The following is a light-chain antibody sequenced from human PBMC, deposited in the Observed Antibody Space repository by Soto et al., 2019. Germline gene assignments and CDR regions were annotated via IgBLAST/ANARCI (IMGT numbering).Light chain of an antibody. CDR3: QQYDNLPLT. CDR2: GAS. V-gene: IGKV3-15*01. J-gene: IGKJ3*01. CDR1: QSVSSN. Sequence: ETVMTQSPATLSVSPGERASLSCRASQSVSSNLAWYQQKPGRAPRILIFGASSRAAGVPDRFSGSGSGTDFTLTTNSLQSEDFAVYFCQQYDNLPLTFGPGTKVDIK.